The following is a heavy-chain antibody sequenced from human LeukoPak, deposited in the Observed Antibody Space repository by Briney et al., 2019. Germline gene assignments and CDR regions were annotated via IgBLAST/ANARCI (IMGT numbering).Heavy chain of an antibody. Sequence: PSETLSLTCSVSGGSISSSNYYWGWIRQPPGKGLEWIGSIYYSGSTNYNPSLKSRVTISVDTSKNQFSLKLSSVTAADTAVYYCARDDSSGWFSWFDPWGQGTLVTVSS. V-gene: IGHV4-39*07. CDR1: GGSISSSNYY. J-gene: IGHJ5*02. D-gene: IGHD3-22*01. CDR3: ARDDSSGWFSWFDP. CDR2: IYYSGST.